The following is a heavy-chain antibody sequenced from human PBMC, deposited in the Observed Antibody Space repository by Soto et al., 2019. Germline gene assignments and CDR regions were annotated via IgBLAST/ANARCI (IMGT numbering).Heavy chain of an antibody. Sequence: QVQLVQSGAEVKKPGSSVNVSCKASGGTFSSYAISWVRQAPGQGLEWIGGITPIFDTPNYAPKFQDRVTITADESTSTAYMELSSLKSEDTAVYYCARDAGSSFDYWGQGTLVTVSS. V-gene: IGHV1-69*12. CDR1: GGTFSSYA. J-gene: IGHJ4*02. CDR2: ITPIFDTP. D-gene: IGHD3-10*01. CDR3: ARDAGSSFDY.